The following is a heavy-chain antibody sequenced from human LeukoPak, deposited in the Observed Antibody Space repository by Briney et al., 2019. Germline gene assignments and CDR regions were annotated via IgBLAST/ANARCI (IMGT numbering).Heavy chain of an antibody. CDR1: GGTFSSYA. V-gene: IGHV1-69*13. D-gene: IGHD3-10*01. J-gene: IGHJ5*02. CDR2: IIPIFGTA. CDR3: ARVPDGSGSYNWFDP. Sequence: ASVKVSCKASGGTFSSYAISWVRQAPGQGLEWMGGIIPIFGTANYAQKFQGRVTVTADESTSTAYTELSRLRSDDTAVYYCARVPDGSGSYNWFDPWGQGTLVTVSS.